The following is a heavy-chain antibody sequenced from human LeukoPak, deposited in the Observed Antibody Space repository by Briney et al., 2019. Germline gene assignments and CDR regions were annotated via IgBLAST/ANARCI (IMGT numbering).Heavy chain of an antibody. Sequence: SETLSLTCTVSGGSISSGDYYWSWIRQPPGKGLEWIGYIHYSGSTYYNPSPKSRVTISVDTSKNQFSLKLSSVTAADTAVYYCARSSSWRPFDPWGQGTLVTVSS. D-gene: IGHD6-13*01. J-gene: IGHJ5*02. V-gene: IGHV4-30-4*01. CDR1: GGSISSGDYY. CDR2: IHYSGST. CDR3: ARSSSWRPFDP.